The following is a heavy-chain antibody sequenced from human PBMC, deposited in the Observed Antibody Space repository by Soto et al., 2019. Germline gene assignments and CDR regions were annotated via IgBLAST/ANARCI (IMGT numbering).Heavy chain of an antibody. CDR1: GFTFDDYA. J-gene: IGHJ4*02. D-gene: IGHD7-27*01. CDR3: AKAVGTEDNIDY. V-gene: IGHV3-9*01. Sequence: GGSLRLSCAASGFTFDDYAMHWVRQAPEKGLEWDSGISWNSGSIGYAYSVKGRFTISRDNAKNSLYLQMNSLRAEDTALYYCAKAVGTEDNIDYGGQGTLVTGS. CDR2: ISWNSGSI.